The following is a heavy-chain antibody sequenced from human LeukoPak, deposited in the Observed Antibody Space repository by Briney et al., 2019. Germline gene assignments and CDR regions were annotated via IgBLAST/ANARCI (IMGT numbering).Heavy chain of an antibody. Sequence: ASVKVSCKASGYAFTTYYIHWVRQAPGQGLEWMGIINPSGGSTSYAQKFQGRVTMTRDTSTSTVYMELSSLRSEDTAVYYCAKDGPRTFMVRGVIITPYYFDYWGQGTLVTVSS. J-gene: IGHJ4*02. V-gene: IGHV1-46*01. CDR2: INPSGGST. CDR3: AKDGPRTFMVRGVIITPYYFDY. D-gene: IGHD3-10*01. CDR1: GYAFTTYY.